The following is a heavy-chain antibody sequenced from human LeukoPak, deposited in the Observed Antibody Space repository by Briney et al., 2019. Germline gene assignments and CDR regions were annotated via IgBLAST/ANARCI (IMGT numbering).Heavy chain of an antibody. CDR2: INAGNGNT. CDR3: ARGYSSSWSLDY. V-gene: IGHV1-3*01. J-gene: IGHJ4*02. D-gene: IGHD6-13*01. Sequence: ASVKVSCKASGYTFTSYAMLWVRQAPGQRLEWMGWINAGNGNTKYSQKFQGRVTITRDTSASTAYMELSSLRSEDTAVYYCARGYSSSWSLDYWGQGTLVTVSS. CDR1: GYTFTSYA.